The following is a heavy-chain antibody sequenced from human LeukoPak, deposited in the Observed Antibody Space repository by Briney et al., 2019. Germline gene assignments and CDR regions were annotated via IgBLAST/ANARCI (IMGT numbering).Heavy chain of an antibody. CDR2: ITDGGGDS. CDR3: AKGSSGARPYYFDH. J-gene: IGHJ4*02. D-gene: IGHD2-15*01. Sequence: QPGGSLRLSCAASGFTFSSYALSWVRQTPGKGLEWISAITDGGGDSYHADSVKGRFTISRSNSKITLYLQMNSLRAEDTAIYYCAKGSSGARPYYFDHWGQGTLVTVSS. V-gene: IGHV3-23*01. CDR1: GFTFSSYA.